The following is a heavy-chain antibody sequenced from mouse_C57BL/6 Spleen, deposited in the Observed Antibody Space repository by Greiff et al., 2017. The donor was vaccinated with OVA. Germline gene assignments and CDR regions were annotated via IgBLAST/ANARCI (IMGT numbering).Heavy chain of an antibody. CDR2: IDPSDSYT. V-gene: IGHV1-59*01. CDR1: GYTFTSYW. CDR3: ARSYGSSYLGY. D-gene: IGHD1-1*01. J-gene: IGHJ4*01. Sequence: VQLQQPGAELVRPGTSVKLSCKASGYTFTSYWMHWVKQRPGQGLEWIGVIDPSDSYTNYNQKFKGKATLTVDTSSSTAYMELRSLTSEDSAVYYCARSYGSSYLGYWGQGTSVTVSS.